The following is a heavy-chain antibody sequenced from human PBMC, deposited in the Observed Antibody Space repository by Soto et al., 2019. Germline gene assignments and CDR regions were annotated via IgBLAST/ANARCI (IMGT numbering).Heavy chain of an antibody. V-gene: IGHV1-46*01. CDR2: INTSGGNS. D-gene: IGHD2-21*01. Sequence: HLAQSGPEVKRPGASVKVSCKASGFILTGWFMHWVRQAPGQGPEWMGIINTSGGNSIYSQKFQDRITMTRDPSTSTFYVELSSRTSADTAVYYCAKAGAIPGEVDAWGQGTVVTVSS. CDR1: GFILTGWF. J-gene: IGHJ1*01. CDR3: AKAGAIPGEVDA.